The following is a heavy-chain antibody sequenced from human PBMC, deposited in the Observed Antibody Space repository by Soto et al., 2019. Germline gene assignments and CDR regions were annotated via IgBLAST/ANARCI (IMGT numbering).Heavy chain of an antibody. CDR2: ISGSGGST. CDR3: AKLEMGVVIICFGY. Sequence: GGSLRLSCAASGFTFSIYAMSWVRQAPGKGLEWVSAISGSGGSTYYADSVKGRFTISRDNSKNTLYLQMNSLRAEDTAVYYCAKLEMGVVIICFGYWGQGTLVTVSS. V-gene: IGHV3-23*01. D-gene: IGHD3-3*01. CDR1: GFTFSIYA. J-gene: IGHJ4*02.